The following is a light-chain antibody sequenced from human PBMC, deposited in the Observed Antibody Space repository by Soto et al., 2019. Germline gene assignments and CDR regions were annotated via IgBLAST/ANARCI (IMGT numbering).Light chain of an antibody. CDR2: AAS. CDR3: QKYNSSPLT. Sequence: DIQMTQSPSSLSASVGDRVTITCRASQGISSYLAWYQQKPAKVPKLLIYAASTLQSRVPSRFSGSGSGTDFTLTISSLQPEDVATYYRQKYNSSPLTFGGGTKVEIK. J-gene: IGKJ4*01. CDR1: QGISSY. V-gene: IGKV1-27*01.